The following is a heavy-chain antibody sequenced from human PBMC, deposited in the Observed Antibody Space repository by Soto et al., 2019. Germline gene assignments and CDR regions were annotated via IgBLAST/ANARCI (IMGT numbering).Heavy chain of an antibody. Sequence: PGGSLRLSCAASGFTFSSYGMHWVRQAPGKGLEWVAVISYDGSNKYYADSVKGRFTISRDNSKNTLYLQMNSLRAEDTAVYYCARVVTGTTSAFDIWGQGTMVTVSS. CDR2: ISYDGSNK. D-gene: IGHD1-20*01. V-gene: IGHV3-30*03. J-gene: IGHJ3*02. CDR3: ARVVTGTTSAFDI. CDR1: GFTFSSYG.